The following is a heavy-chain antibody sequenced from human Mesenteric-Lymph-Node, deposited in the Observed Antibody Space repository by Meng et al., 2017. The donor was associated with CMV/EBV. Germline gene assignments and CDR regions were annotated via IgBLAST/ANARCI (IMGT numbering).Heavy chain of an antibody. CDR1: GFSFSAYG. J-gene: IGHJ4*02. Sequence: GESLKISCAASGFSFSAYGMHWVRQAPGKGLEWVAFIRYDGSIKHYADSVKGRFTISRDNSRNTLYLQVNSLRAEDTAVFYCAKDGEGQQLAWWGQGTLVTVSS. D-gene: IGHD6-13*01. CDR3: AKDGEGQQLAW. V-gene: IGHV3-30*02. CDR2: IRYDGSIK.